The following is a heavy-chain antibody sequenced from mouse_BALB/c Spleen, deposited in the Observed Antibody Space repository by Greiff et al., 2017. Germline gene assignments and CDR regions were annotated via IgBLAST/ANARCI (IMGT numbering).Heavy chain of an antibody. J-gene: IGHJ2*01. CDR3: ARGPAPGYFDY. V-gene: IGHV1-63*01. CDR2: IYPGGGYT. Sequence: QVQLQQSGAELAKPGASVKMSCKASGYTFTNYWLGWVKQRPGHGLEWIGDIYPGGGYTNYNEKFKGKATLTADKSSNTAYMQLSSLTSEDSAVYFCARGPAPGYFDYWGQGTTLTVSS. CDR1: GYTFTNYW.